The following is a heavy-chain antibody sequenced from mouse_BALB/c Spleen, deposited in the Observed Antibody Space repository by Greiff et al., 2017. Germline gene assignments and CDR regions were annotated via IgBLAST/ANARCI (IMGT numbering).Heavy chain of an antibody. CDR1: GFNIKDYY. D-gene: IGHD1-1*01. CDR2: IDPENGNT. V-gene: IGHV14-1*02. CDR3: ARAPPITTFAY. J-gene: IGHJ3*01. Sequence: EVQLQQSGAELVRPGALVKLSCKASGFNIKDYYMHWVKQRPEQGLEWIGWIDPENGNTIYDPKFQGKASITADTSSNTAYLQLSSLTSEDTAVYYCARAPPITTFAYWGQGTLVTVSA.